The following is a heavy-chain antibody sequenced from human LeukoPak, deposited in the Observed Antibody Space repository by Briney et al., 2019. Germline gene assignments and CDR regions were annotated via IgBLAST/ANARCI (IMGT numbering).Heavy chain of an antibody. Sequence: SETLSLTCAVYGVSFSGYYWSWIRQPPGKGLEWIGEINHSGSTNYNPSLKSRVTISVDTSKNQFSLKLSSVTAADTAVYYCARGRLRWQPYDYWGQGTLVTVSS. J-gene: IGHJ4*02. CDR3: ARGRLRWQPYDY. CDR2: INHSGST. CDR1: GVSFSGYY. D-gene: IGHD4-23*01. V-gene: IGHV4-34*01.